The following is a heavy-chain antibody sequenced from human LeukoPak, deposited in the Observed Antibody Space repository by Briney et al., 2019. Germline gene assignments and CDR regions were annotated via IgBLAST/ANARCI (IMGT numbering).Heavy chain of an antibody. CDR3: ARDGYMVRGVITNYYYYYYMDV. D-gene: IGHD3-10*01. Sequence: GGSLRLSCAASGFIFSSYGMSWVRQAPGKGLEWVSTISGSGGSTYYANSVKGRFTISRDNSKNTLYLQMNSLRAEDTAVYYCARDGYMVRGVITNYYYYYYMDVWGKGTTVIVSS. V-gene: IGHV3-23*01. CDR1: GFIFSSYG. J-gene: IGHJ6*03. CDR2: ISGSGGST.